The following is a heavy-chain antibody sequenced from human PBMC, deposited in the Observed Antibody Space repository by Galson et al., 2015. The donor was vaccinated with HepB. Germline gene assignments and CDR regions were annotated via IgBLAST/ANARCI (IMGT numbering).Heavy chain of an antibody. CDR2: ISYDGSNK. D-gene: IGHD3-22*01. CDR3: ATPQAPAYYYDSSGYYLDYYYYGMDV. Sequence: SLRLSCAASGFTFSSYGMHWVRPAPGHGLEWVAVISYDGSNKYYADSVKRRFTISRDNSKNTLYLQMNSLRAEDTAVYYCATPQAPAYYYDSSGYYLDYYYYGMDVWGQGTTVTVSS. J-gene: IGHJ6*02. CDR1: GFTFSSYG. V-gene: IGHV3-30*03.